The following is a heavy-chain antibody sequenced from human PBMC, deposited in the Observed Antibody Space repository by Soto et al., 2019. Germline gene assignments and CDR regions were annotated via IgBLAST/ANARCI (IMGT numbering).Heavy chain of an antibody. J-gene: IGHJ3*02. D-gene: IGHD3-10*01. CDR2: IYSGGST. CDR3: ARGGITMVRGVIGAFDI. CDR1: GFTVSSNY. Sequence: GGSLRLSCAASGFTVSSNYMSWVRQAPGKGLEWVSVIYSGGSTYYADSVKGRFTISRDNSKNTLYLQMNSLRAEDTAVYYCARGGITMVRGVIGAFDIWGQGTMVTVSS. V-gene: IGHV3-66*01.